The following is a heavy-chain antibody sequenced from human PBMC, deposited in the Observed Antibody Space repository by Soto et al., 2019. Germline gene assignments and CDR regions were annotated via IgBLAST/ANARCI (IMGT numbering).Heavy chain of an antibody. CDR3: ASYREQLVLYGMDV. J-gene: IGHJ6*02. Sequence: QVQLVQSGAEVKKPGASVKVSCKASGYTFTSYVISWVRQAPGQGLEWMGWISAYNGNTNYAQKLQGRVTMTTYTSTITAYMELRSLRSDDTAVYYCASYREQLVLYGMDVWGQGTTVTVSS. V-gene: IGHV1-18*01. CDR1: GYTFTSYV. D-gene: IGHD6-13*01. CDR2: ISAYNGNT.